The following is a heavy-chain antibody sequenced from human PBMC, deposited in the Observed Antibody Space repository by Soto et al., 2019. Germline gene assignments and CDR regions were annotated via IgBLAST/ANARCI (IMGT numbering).Heavy chain of an antibody. CDR2: ISAYNGNT. V-gene: IGHV1-18*01. CDR1: GYTFTSYG. Sequence: GASVKVSCTASGYTFTSYGIRWVRRAPGQGLEWMGWISAYNGNTNYAQKLQGRVTMTTDTSTSTAYMELRSLRSDDTAVYYCAREAHQEPPRNWGQGTLVTVSS. J-gene: IGHJ4*02. CDR3: AREAHQEPPRN.